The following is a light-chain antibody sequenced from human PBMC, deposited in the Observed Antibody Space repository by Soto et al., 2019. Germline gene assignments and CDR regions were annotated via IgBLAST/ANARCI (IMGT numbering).Light chain of an antibody. CDR3: QQYYSFPPT. V-gene: IGKV1-5*01. J-gene: IGKJ1*01. Sequence: DIQMTQSPSTLSASVGDRVTITWRASQSISSWLAWYQQKPGKAPKLLIYDASSLESGVPSRFSGSGSGTDFTLTISCLQSEDFATYYCQQYYSFPPTFGQGTKVDI. CDR2: DAS. CDR1: QSISSW.